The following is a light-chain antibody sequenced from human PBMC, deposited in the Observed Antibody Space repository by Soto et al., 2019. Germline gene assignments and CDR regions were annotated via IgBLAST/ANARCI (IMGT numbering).Light chain of an antibody. J-gene: IGLJ1*01. V-gene: IGLV2-11*01. CDR2: DVI. Sequence: QSALTQPRSVSGSPGQSVTISCTGTSSDVGGYNYVSWYRQHPGKVPKLMIYDVIHRPSGVPDRFSGSKSGNTASLTISGLQAEDEADYYCCSYAGSYSLYVFGTGTKVTVL. CDR3: CSYAGSYSLYV. CDR1: SSDVGGYNY.